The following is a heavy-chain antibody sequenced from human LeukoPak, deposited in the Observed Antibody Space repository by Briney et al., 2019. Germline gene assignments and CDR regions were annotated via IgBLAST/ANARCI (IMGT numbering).Heavy chain of an antibody. CDR1: GGSISSSSYY. V-gene: IGHV4-39*07. D-gene: IGHD3-22*01. CDR2: IYYSGST. CDR3: ASQRGSSGYFDY. J-gene: IGHJ4*02. Sequence: SETLSLTCAVSGGSISSSSYYWGWIRQPPGKGLEWIGSIYYSGSTYYNPSLKSRVTISVDTSKNQFSLKLSSVTAADTAVYYCASQRGSSGYFDYWGQGTLVTVSS.